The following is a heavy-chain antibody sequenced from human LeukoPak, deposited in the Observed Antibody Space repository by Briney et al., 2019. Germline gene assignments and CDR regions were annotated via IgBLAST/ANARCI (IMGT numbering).Heavy chain of an antibody. Sequence: GGSLRLSCAASGFTVSSNYMSWVRQAPGKGLEWVSVIYSGGSTYYADSVKGRFTISRDNSKNTLYLQMNSLRAEDTAVYYCARVVVAGTPSFDYWGQGTLVTVSS. CDR3: ARVVVAGTPSFDY. CDR2: IYSGGST. D-gene: IGHD6-19*01. J-gene: IGHJ4*02. CDR1: GFTVSSNY. V-gene: IGHV3-66*01.